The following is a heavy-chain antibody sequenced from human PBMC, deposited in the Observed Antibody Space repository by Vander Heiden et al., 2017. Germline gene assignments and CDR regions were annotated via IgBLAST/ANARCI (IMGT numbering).Heavy chain of an antibody. J-gene: IGHJ3*02. CDR2: ISSSSSYI. CDR3: ARDTTVTKDAFDI. Sequence: EVQLVESGGGLVKPGGSLRPSCAASGFTFSSYSMNGVRQAPGKGLEWVSSISSSSSYIYYADSVKGRFTISRDNAKNSLYLQMNSLRAEDTAVYYCARDTTVTKDAFDIWGQGTMVTVSS. CDR1: GFTFSSYS. D-gene: IGHD4-17*01. V-gene: IGHV3-21*01.